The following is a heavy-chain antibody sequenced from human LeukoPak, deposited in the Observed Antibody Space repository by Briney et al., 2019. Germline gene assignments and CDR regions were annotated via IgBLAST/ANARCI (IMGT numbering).Heavy chain of an antibody. V-gene: IGHV1-69*01. Sequence: SVKVSCKASGGTFSKYAISWVRQAPGQGLEWMGGIIPMFATAHYAQKFQDRVTIIADESTSTAYMELSSLRSEDTAVYYCAKGGYYYMDVWGKGTTVTVSS. CDR3: AKGGYYYMDV. J-gene: IGHJ6*03. CDR2: IIPMFATA. CDR1: GGTFSKYA. D-gene: IGHD3-16*01.